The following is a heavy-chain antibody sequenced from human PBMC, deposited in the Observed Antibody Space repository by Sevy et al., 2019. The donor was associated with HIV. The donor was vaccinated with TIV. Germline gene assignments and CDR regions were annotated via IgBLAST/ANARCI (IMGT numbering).Heavy chain of an antibody. J-gene: IGHJ4*02. CDR1: GGSISSYY. Sequence: SETLSLTCTVSGGSISSYYWSWIRQPPGKGLEWIGYIYYSGSTNYNPSLKSRVTISVDTSKNQFSLTLSSVTAADTAVYYCARASIAAAGILQYDYWGQGTLVTVSS. V-gene: IGHV4-59*01. CDR2: IYYSGST. CDR3: ARASIAAAGILQYDY. D-gene: IGHD6-13*01.